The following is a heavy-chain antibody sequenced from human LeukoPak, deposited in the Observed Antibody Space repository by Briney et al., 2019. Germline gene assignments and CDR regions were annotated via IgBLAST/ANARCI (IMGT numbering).Heavy chain of an antibody. J-gene: IGHJ6*03. D-gene: IGHD4/OR15-4a*01. Sequence: WDTLSLTCSVSGGSISSYYWGWIRRPPGKGLEWVGYIYSRGSSNYNPSLKSRLTISVDTSKNQFSLKLSSVTAADTAVYYCTRYTMTMVRLDYYYYMDVWGKGTTVTVSS. CDR3: TRYTMTMVRLDYYYYMDV. CDR2: IYSRGSS. V-gene: IGHV4-4*09. CDR1: GGSISSYY.